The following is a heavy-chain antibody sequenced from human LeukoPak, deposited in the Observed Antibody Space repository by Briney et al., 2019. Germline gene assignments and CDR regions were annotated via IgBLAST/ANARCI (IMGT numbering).Heavy chain of an antibody. J-gene: IGHJ4*02. Sequence: ASVKVSCTASGYTLTDYYMHWVRQAPGQGLEWMGRINPNSGGTNYAQKFQGRVTMTRDTSVSTVYMELSRLRSDDTAVYYCARVGYYESSGYYEYWGQGTLVTVSS. CDR1: GYTLTDYY. V-gene: IGHV1-2*06. CDR2: INPNSGGT. D-gene: IGHD3-22*01. CDR3: ARVGYYESSGYYEY.